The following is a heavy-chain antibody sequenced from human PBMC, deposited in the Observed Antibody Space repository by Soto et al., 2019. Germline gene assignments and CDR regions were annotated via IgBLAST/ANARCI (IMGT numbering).Heavy chain of an antibody. D-gene: IGHD6-13*01. Sequence: PGGSLRLSCAPSGFTFSDYYMSWIRQAPGKGLEWVSYISSSSSYTNYADAVKGRFTISRDNAKNSLYLQMNSLRAEATAVYYCASHRGPHSSSRTDYWGQGTLVTVSS. J-gene: IGHJ4*02. CDR1: GFTFSDYY. V-gene: IGHV3-11*06. CDR2: ISSSSSYT. CDR3: ASHRGPHSSSRTDY.